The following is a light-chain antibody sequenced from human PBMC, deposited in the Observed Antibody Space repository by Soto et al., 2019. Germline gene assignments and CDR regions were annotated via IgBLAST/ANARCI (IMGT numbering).Light chain of an antibody. CDR2: DAS. V-gene: IGKV1-33*01. CDR1: QNINNY. J-gene: IGKJ5*01. Sequence: DIQMTQSPSSLSASVGDRVTITCQASQNINNYLNWYQQKPGRAPKLLIYDASNLEAGVPSRFRGSGYGTDFTFTISRLHPEDIATYYCHQYENRPTFGQGTRLEIK. CDR3: HQYENRPT.